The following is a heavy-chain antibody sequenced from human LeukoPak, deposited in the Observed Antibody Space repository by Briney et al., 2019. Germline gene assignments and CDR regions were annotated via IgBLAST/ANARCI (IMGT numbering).Heavy chain of an antibody. V-gene: IGHV5-51*01. Sequence: GESPKISCKGSEYSFTTYWIGWVRQMAGKGVGWMGIIYPGDSDSRYSPSLQGQVTISANKSINTAYLQWSSLKASDTAIYYCARQARGGYNDYWGQGTLVTVSS. D-gene: IGHD5-24*01. CDR2: IYPGDSDS. CDR3: ARQARGGYNDY. J-gene: IGHJ4*02. CDR1: EYSFTTYW.